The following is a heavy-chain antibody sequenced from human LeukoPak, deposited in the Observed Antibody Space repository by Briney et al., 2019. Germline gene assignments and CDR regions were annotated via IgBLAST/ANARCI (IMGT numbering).Heavy chain of an antibody. Sequence: PGGALRLSCASSGFTFSKYGMSGVREAPGKGLEWVSAISGIGGSKYYADSVKGRFTISRDNSKNTLYLQMNSLRAEDTAVYYCAKSSGYYVREPFDIRGQGTMVGVSS. CDR3: AKSSGYYVREPFDI. D-gene: IGHD3-10*02. CDR2: ISGIGGSK. J-gene: IGHJ3*02. V-gene: IGHV3-23*01. CDR1: GFTFSKYG.